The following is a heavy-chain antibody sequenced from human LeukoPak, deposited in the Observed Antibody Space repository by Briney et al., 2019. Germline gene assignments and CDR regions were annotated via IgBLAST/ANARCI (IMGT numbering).Heavy chain of an antibody. CDR3: ARDRGRGGNSYFDH. CDR2: VFSSGTT. CDR1: GGSISNYH. V-gene: IGHV4-4*07. Sequence: SETLSLTCTVSGGSISNYHWSWIRQPAGKGLEYIGRVFSSGTTNYNPSLMSRVTMSVDTSKNQFALNLSSVPAADTAVYYCARDRGRGGNSYFDHWGQGTLVTVSS. J-gene: IGHJ4*02. D-gene: IGHD4-23*01.